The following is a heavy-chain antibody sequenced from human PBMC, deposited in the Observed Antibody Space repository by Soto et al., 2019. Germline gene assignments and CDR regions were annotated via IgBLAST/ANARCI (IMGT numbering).Heavy chain of an antibody. CDR2: IYYSGST. D-gene: IGHD5-12*01. CDR1: GGSISSGGYY. J-gene: IGHJ5*02. V-gene: IGHV4-31*03. CDR3: ARGGYSGYSNWFDP. Sequence: QVQLQESGPGLVKPSQTLSLTCTVSGGSISSGGYYWSWIRQHPGKGLEWIGYIYYSGSTYYNPSLKSRVTISVDTSKNQYSLKLSSVTAADTAVYYCARGGYSGYSNWFDPWGQGTLVTVSS.